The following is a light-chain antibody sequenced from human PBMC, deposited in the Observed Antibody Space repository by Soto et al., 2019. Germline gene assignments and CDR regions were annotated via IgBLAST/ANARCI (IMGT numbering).Light chain of an antibody. CDR3: QHYNSYSEA. Sequence: DIQMTQSPSTLSASVGDRVTITCRASQTISSWLAWYQQKQGKAPKLLIYKASTLKSGVPSRFSGSGSGTEFTLTISSLQPDDFATYYCQHYNSYSEAFGQGNKVDIK. V-gene: IGKV1-5*03. CDR2: KAS. CDR1: QTISSW. J-gene: IGKJ1*01.